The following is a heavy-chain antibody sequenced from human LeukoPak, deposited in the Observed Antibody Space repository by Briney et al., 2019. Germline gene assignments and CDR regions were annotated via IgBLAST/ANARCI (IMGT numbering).Heavy chain of an antibody. D-gene: IGHD3-3*01. CDR1: GGSISNYY. J-gene: IGHJ4*02. CDR2: IYTSGST. Sequence: SETLSLTCTVSGGSISNYYWSWIRQPAGKGLEWIGRIYTSGSTNYNPSLKSRVTMSVDTSKNQFSLKLSSVTAADTAVYYCAREGRSPDFWSGYYFDYWGQGTLVTVSS. CDR3: AREGRSPDFWSGYYFDY. V-gene: IGHV4-4*07.